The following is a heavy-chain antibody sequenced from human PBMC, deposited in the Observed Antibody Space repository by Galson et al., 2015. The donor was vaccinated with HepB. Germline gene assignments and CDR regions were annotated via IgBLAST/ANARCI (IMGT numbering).Heavy chain of an antibody. CDR1: GFTFSSAW. CDR2: IKSKADGGTT. CDR3: TSAPAADD. J-gene: IGHJ4*02. D-gene: IGHD6-25*01. Sequence: SLRLSCAASGFTFSSAWLHWVRQAPGKGLEWVGRIKSKADGGTTDYAAPVKGRFIISRDDSKNTLFLQLNNLKTEDTAVYYCTSAPAADDWGQGTLVTVSS. V-gene: IGHV3-15*07.